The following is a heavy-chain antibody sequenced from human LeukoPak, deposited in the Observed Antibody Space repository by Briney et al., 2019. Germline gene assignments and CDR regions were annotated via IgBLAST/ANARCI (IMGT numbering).Heavy chain of an antibody. CDR2: INSDGSST. CDR1: GFTFSSYW. CDR3: ARRKALYYGDAFDI. J-gene: IGHJ3*02. V-gene: IGHV3-74*01. D-gene: IGHD3-22*01. Sequence: GGSLRLSCAASGFTFSSYWMHWVRQAPGKGLVWVSRINSDGSSTSYADSVKGRFTISRDNAKNTLYLQMNSLRAEDTAVYYCARRKALYYGDAFDIWGQGTMVTVSS.